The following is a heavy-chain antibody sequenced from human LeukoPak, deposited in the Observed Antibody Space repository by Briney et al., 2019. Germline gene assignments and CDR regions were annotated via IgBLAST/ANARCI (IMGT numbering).Heavy chain of an antibody. CDR2: ISSNGNTI. Sequence: GGSLRLSCAVSGLTFSSYSMSWVRQAPGKGLEWVSYISSNGNTIYYADSVKGRFTISRDNARNSLYLQMDSLRDADTAVYYCVRGKQYYFDSSGFSYWGQGILVTVSS. D-gene: IGHD3-22*01. J-gene: IGHJ4*02. CDR1: GLTFSSYS. CDR3: VRGKQYYFDSSGFSY. V-gene: IGHV3-48*02.